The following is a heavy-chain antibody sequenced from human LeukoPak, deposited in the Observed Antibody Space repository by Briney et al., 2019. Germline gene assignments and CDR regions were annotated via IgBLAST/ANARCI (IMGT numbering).Heavy chain of an antibody. D-gene: IGHD2-15*01. CDR1: GGSISSYY. Sequence: SETLSLTCTVSGGSISSYYWSWIRQPPGKGLEWIGYIYHSGSTNYNPSLKSRVTISVDTSKNQFSLRLSSVTAADTAVYYCARVGLERYCSGGSCYKFDYWGQGTLVTVSS. J-gene: IGHJ4*02. V-gene: IGHV4-59*01. CDR2: IYHSGST. CDR3: ARVGLERYCSGGSCYKFDY.